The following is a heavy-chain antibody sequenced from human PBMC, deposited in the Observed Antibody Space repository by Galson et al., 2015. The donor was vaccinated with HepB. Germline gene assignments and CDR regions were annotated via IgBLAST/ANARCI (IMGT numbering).Heavy chain of an antibody. D-gene: IGHD2-21*02. CDR2: IRSKSYGGPI. Sequence: SLRLSCAASGFTFSNYAMSWVRQAPGKGLEWVGFIRSKSYGGPIEYAASVKERFTISRDDSKSIAFLQMTNLKSEDTAVYYCSSNKTAVHYWGQGTLVTASS. CDR3: SSNKTAVHY. J-gene: IGHJ4*02. V-gene: IGHV3-49*04. CDR1: GFTFSNYA.